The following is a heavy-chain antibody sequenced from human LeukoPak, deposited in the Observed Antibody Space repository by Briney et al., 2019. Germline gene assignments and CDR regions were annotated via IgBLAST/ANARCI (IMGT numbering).Heavy chain of an antibody. CDR3: ARSPREMATITPYYYYYMDV. J-gene: IGHJ6*03. CDR2: TYYRSKWYN. D-gene: IGHD5-24*01. Sequence: SQTLSLTCAISGDSVSSNSAAWNWIRQSPSRGLEWLGRTYYRSKWYNDYAVSVKSRITINPDTSKNQFSLQLNSVTPEDTAVYYCARSPREMATITPYYYYYMDVWGKGTTVTVSS. CDR1: GDSVSSNSAA. V-gene: IGHV6-1*01.